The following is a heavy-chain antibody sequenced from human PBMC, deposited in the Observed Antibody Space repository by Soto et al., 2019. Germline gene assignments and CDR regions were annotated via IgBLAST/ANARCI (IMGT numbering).Heavy chain of an antibody. J-gene: IGHJ4*02. V-gene: IGHV4-4*02. CDR1: GGPLSSTRW. Sequence: SATLSPICPLCGGPLSSTRWRSCVRQPPEKELERIGEIYHSGSTNYSPSVKSRVTISVDKSKNQFSLKLSSVTAADTAVYYCASAPDYSSSRAFDYWGQGTLVSVSS. CDR3: ASAPDYSSSRAFDY. CDR2: IYHSGST. D-gene: IGHD6-13*01.